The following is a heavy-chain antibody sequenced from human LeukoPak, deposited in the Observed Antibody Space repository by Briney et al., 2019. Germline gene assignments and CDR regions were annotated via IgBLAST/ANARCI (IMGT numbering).Heavy chain of an antibody. Sequence: SETLSLTCTLSGGSTRTSRDYSGWVCERPGKRRERIGSIYYSVGASTNPSLKSRVTISVDTSKNQFSLKLSSVTAADTAVYYCARLGAPLLIAVASSIDYWGQGTLVTVSS. V-gene: IGHV4-39*01. CDR3: ARLGAPLLIAVASSIDY. D-gene: IGHD6-19*01. J-gene: IGHJ4*02. CDR2: IYYSVGA. CDR1: GGSTRTSRDY.